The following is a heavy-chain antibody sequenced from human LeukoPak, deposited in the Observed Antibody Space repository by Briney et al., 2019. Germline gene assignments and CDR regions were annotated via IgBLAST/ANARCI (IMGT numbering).Heavy chain of an antibody. Sequence: PSETLSLTCVVSGGSLSTHHWSWIRQSPGRGLEWIGYISDSGSTNYNPSLRSRVTISVDTSKNQFSLMLSSVTAADTAVYYCARGYDSSAYYPFDYWGQGTLVTVSS. J-gene: IGHJ4*02. CDR3: ARGYDSSAYYPFDY. V-gene: IGHV4-59*11. CDR1: GGSLSTHH. D-gene: IGHD3-22*01. CDR2: ISDSGST.